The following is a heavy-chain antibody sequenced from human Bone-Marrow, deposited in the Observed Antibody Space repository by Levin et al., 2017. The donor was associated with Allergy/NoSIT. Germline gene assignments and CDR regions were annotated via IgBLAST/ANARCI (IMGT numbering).Heavy chain of an antibody. J-gene: IGHJ4*02. D-gene: IGHD6-13*01. V-gene: IGHV3-30-3*01. CDR2: ISYDGSNK. CDR1: GFTFSSYA. Sequence: SCAASGFTFSSYAMHWVRQAPGKGLEWVAVISYDGSNKYYADSVKGRFTISRDNSKNTLYLQMNSLRAEDTAVYYCARGPYSSSWYYFDYWGQGTLVTVSS. CDR3: ARGPYSSSWYYFDY.